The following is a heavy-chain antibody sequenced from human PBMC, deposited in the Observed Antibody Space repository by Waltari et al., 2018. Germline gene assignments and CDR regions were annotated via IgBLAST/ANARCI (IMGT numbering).Heavy chain of an antibody. CDR3: ARGPGEFLPIDF. Sequence: EVQLVESGGGLIRPGGSLRLSCAASGFTVSRNYMSWVRQAPGKGLEWVSVIYSVGNRYYADSVKGRFTISRDNSKNTLYLQMNSLRAEDTAVYYCARGPGEFLPIDFWGQGTLVTVSS. D-gene: IGHD3-10*01. CDR1: GFTVSRNY. J-gene: IGHJ4*02. CDR2: IYSVGNR. V-gene: IGHV3-53*01.